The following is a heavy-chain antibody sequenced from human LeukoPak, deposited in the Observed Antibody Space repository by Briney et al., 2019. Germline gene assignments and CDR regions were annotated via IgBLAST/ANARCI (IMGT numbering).Heavy chain of an antibody. Sequence: SQTLPLTCTVSGGSISSGGYYWSWIRQPPGKGLEWIGYIYHSGSTYYNPSLKSRVTISVDRSKNQFSLKLSSVTAADTAVYYCARVYYGSGSTIDYWGQGTLVTVSS. CDR3: ARVYYGSGSTIDY. D-gene: IGHD3-10*01. CDR2: IYHSGST. V-gene: IGHV4-30-2*01. J-gene: IGHJ4*02. CDR1: GGSISSGGYY.